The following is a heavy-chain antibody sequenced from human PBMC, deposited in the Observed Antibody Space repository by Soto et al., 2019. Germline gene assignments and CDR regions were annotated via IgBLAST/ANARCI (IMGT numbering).Heavy chain of an antibody. CDR1: GYTFTDYY. D-gene: IGHD3-16*01. Sequence: GATVKVSWKASGYTFTDYYMHWVRQTPGQGLEWMGWINPNSGVTKYAQRFQGRVTMARDTSIRTAFMELSSLRSDDTAVYYCARACFASPRSAEHSMDVWG. CDR2: INPNSGVT. J-gene: IGHJ6*02. V-gene: IGHV1-2*02. CDR3: ARACFASPRSAEHSMDV.